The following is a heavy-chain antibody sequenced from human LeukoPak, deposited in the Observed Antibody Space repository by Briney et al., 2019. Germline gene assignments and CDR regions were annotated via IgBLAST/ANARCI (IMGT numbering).Heavy chain of an antibody. J-gene: IGHJ4*02. CDR2: VSGSGGST. Sequence: GGPLRLSCVVSGITLANYGMRWVRQAPGKGVEWVAGVSGSGGSTNYADSVKGRFTISRDNPKNTLYLQMDSLRAEDTAVYLCAKRGVVIRVILVGFHKEAYYFDSWGQGALVTVSS. CDR1: GITLANYG. V-gene: IGHV3-23*01. D-gene: IGHD3-22*01. CDR3: AKRGVVIRVILVGFHKEAYYFDS.